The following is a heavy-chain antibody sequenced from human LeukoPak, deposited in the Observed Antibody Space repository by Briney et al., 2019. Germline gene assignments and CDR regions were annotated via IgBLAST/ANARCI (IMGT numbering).Heavy chain of an antibody. D-gene: IGHD6-19*01. J-gene: IGHJ4*02. CDR2: IRSKANSYAT. Sequence: PGGSLKLSCAASGFTFSGSAMHWVRQASGKGLEWAGRIRSKANSYATAYAASVKGRFTISRDDSKNTAYLQMNSLKTEDTAVYYCSRPTVAGAWDYWGQGTLVTVSS. V-gene: IGHV3-73*01. CDR1: GFTFSGSA. CDR3: SRPTVAGAWDY.